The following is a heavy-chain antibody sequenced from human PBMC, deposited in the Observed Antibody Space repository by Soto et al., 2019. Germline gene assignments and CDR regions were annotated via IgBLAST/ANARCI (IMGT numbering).Heavy chain of an antibody. Sequence: QLQLQESGPGLVKPSETLSLTCTVTGGSISRSHNFCGWIRQPPGKGLELIGSIFYSGTTYNNPSLNSRVTLSVDTSKNQFSLKLNSVTAADTAVYYCARYYGDYKNYFDYWGQGTLVTVSS. V-gene: IGHV4-39*01. CDR1: GGSISRSHNF. D-gene: IGHD4-17*01. J-gene: IGHJ4*02. CDR3: ARYYGDYKNYFDY. CDR2: IFYSGTT.